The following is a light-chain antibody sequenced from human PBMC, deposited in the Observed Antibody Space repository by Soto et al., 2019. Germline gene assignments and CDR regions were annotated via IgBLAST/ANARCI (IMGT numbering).Light chain of an antibody. V-gene: IGKV3-20*01. CDR2: DAS. J-gene: IGKJ3*01. CDR3: QHFRTSAL. Sequence: EIVLTQSPVTLSLSPGEIATLSCRASQSVSSSYLAWYQQKPGQAPRLLIYDASRAAGIPDRVSGRWSGIDFTHTITRLAPDVVAVYCFQHFRTSALFGPGTKVD. CDR1: QSVSSSY.